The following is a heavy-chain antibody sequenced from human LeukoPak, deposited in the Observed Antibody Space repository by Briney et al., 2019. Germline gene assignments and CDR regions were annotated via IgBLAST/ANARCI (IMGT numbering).Heavy chain of an antibody. Sequence: PGGSLRLSCAASGFTFSDYYMSWIRQAPGKGLEWVTYISGSGNAKNYADSVKGRFTISRDNAKNSVFLQMGSLRVEDTGVYYCARDEGVWGQGTLVTVSS. D-gene: IGHD6-13*01. CDR2: ISGSGNAK. CDR3: ARDEGV. V-gene: IGHV3-11*04. J-gene: IGHJ4*02. CDR1: GFTFSDYY.